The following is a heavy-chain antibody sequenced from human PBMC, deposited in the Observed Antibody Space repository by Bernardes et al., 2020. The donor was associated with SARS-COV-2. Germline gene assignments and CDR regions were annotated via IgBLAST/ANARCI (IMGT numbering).Heavy chain of an antibody. J-gene: IGHJ4*01. V-gene: IGHV1-2*02. CDR1: GYTFTGYY. Sequence: SVKVSCKASGYTFTGYYIHWVRQAPGQGLEWMGWISPISGGTKYAQKFQGRVTMTTDTSISTAYMELSSLKSDDTAVFFCARGRNYYDTSGYSFDYWGQGTLVTVSS. CDR3: ARGRNYYDTSGYSFDY. CDR2: ISPISGGT. D-gene: IGHD3-22*01.